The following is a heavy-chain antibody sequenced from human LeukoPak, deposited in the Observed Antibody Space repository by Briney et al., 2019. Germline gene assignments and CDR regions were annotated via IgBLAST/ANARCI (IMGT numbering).Heavy chain of an antibody. D-gene: IGHD1-7*01. CDR3: ASRGITGTTSYNYFDP. CDR2: IWFDGSNK. CDR1: GFTFNIYG. Sequence: GGSLRLSCAASGFTFNIYGMHWVRQAPGKGPEWVAFIWFDGSNKYYADSVKGRFTISRDNSKNTLYLQMNSLRAEDTAVYYCASRGITGTTSYNYFDPWGQGTLVTVPS. V-gene: IGHV3-30*02. J-gene: IGHJ5*02.